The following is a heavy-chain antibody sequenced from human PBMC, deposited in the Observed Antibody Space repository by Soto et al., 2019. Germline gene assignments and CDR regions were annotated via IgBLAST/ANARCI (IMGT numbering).Heavy chain of an antibody. D-gene: IGHD5-18*01. V-gene: IGHV3-15*01. J-gene: IGHJ4*02. CDR3: AITAMINRDSSTSFDY. CDR2: MKSKSDGETA. CDR1: GLTFSNVW. Sequence: GGSLRLSCAPSGLTFSNVWMHWVRQAPGTGQEWVGRMKSKSDGETADVAAPVKPRLTISRDDSKNTMFLQMNSLKSEDTALYYCAITAMINRDSSTSFDYWSGGTQVTVSS.